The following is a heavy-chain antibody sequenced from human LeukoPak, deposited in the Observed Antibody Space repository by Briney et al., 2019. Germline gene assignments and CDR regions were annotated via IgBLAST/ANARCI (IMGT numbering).Heavy chain of an antibody. CDR1: GFTFRSYA. J-gene: IGHJ3*02. CDR2: ISGSGGST. CDR3: ARDGGFGFLAAFDI. V-gene: IGHV3-23*01. Sequence: TGGSLRLSCAASGFTFRSYAMTWVRQAPGKGLEWVSGISGSGGSTYYADSVKGRFTISRDNSKNTLYLQMNSLRAEDTALYYCARDGGFGFLAAFDIWGQGTMVTVSS. D-gene: IGHD3-10*01.